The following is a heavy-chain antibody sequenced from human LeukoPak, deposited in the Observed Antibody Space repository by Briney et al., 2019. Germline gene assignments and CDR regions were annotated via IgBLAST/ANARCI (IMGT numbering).Heavy chain of an antibody. CDR1: GGSISSYY. V-gene: IGHV4-4*07. D-gene: IGHD3-10*01. J-gene: IGHJ5*02. CDR3: ARDNRMVRGPHNGWFDP. CDR2: IYTSGST. Sequence: SETLSLTCTVSGGSISSYYWSWIRQPAGKGLEWIGRIYTSGSTNYNPSLKSRVTMSVDTSKNQFSLKLSSVTAADTAVYYCARDNRMVRGPHNGWFDPWGQGTLVTVSS.